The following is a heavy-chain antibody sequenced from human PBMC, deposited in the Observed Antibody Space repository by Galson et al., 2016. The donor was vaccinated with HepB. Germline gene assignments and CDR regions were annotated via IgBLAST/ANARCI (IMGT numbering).Heavy chain of an antibody. CDR2: IWFDGTND. D-gene: IGHD2-21*01. V-gene: IGHV3-30-3*01. CDR3: ARGGTYCGGDCYYYMDV. Sequence: SLRLSCAASGFTFSSYTMHWARQAPGRGLEWVAVIWFDGTNDYYADSVKGRFTISRDNSKNTLYLQMNSLRAEDTAVYYCARGGTYCGGDCYYYMDVWGKGTTVTVSS. J-gene: IGHJ6*03. CDR1: GFTFSSYT.